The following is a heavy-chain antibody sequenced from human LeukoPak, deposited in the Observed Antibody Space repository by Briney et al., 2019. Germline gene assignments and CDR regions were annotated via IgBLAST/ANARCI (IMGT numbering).Heavy chain of an antibody. V-gene: IGHV3-74*01. CDR1: GFTFSSYW. J-gene: IGHJ4*02. CDR2: INSDGSST. Sequence: GGSLRLSCAASGFTFSSYWMHWVRQAPGKGLVWVSRINSDGSSTSYADSVKGRFTISRDNAKNTLYLQMNSLRAEDTAAYYCARDPSGSYYRSEYYFDYWGQGTLVTVSS. D-gene: IGHD1-26*01. CDR3: ARDPSGSYYRSEYYFDY.